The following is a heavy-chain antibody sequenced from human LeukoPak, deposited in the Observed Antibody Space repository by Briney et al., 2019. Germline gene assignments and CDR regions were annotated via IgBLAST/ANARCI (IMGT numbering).Heavy chain of an antibody. CDR1: GITFSNAW. CDR2: INHSGGT. D-gene: IGHD3-22*01. Sequence: GSLRLSCVVSGITFSNAWMNWVRQSPGKGLEWIGEINHSGGTNYNPSLKSRVTTSVDTSKNQFSLRLSSVTAADTAVYYCAQNGYYFDYWGQGTLVTVSS. CDR3: AQNGYYFDY. V-gene: IGHV4-34*08. J-gene: IGHJ4*02.